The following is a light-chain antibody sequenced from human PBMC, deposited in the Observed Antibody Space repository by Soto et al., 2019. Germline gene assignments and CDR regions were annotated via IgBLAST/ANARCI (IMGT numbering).Light chain of an antibody. CDR3: SSYTSSSTYV. J-gene: IGLJ1*01. Sequence: QSALTQPASVSGSPGQSITISCTGTSSDVGGYNYVSWYQQHPGKAPKLIIYEVSNRPSGVSNRFSASKSGNTASLTISGLQAEDEADYYCSSYTSSSTYVFGTGTKLTVL. CDR1: SSDVGGYNY. CDR2: EVS. V-gene: IGLV2-14*01.